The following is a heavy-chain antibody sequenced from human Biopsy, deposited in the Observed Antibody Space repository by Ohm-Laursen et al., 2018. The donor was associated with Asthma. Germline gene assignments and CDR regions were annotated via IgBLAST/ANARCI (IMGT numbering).Heavy chain of an antibody. CDR1: GYTFIGYH. Sequence: SVKVSCKTSGYTFIGYHIHWVRQAPGQGLEWMGRINPNSGGTNYAQKFQGRVTMTSDTSISTAYMELSRLRSDDTALYYCAKGQKSPGNRWFDPWGQGTLVTVSS. V-gene: IGHV1-2*06. CDR3: AKGQKSPGNRWFDP. CDR2: INPNSGGT. D-gene: IGHD1-14*01. J-gene: IGHJ5*02.